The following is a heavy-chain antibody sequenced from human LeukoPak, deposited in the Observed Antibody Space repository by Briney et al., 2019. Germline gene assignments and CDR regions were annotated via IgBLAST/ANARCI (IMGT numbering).Heavy chain of an antibody. D-gene: IGHD1-14*01. CDR2: TNSDGSRT. V-gene: IGHV3-74*01. CDR1: GFTFSNYW. J-gene: IGHJ4*02. Sequence: GGSLRLSCAASGFTFSNYWMHWVRQAPGKGLVWVSHTNSDGSRTNYADSVKGRFTISRDNAKNTLYLQTNSLRAEDTAVYYCARQPDYWGQGTLVTVSS. CDR3: ARQPDY.